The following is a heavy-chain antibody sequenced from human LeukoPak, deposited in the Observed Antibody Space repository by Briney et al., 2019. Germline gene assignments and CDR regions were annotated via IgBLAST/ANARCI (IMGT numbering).Heavy chain of an antibody. V-gene: IGHV3-21*01. D-gene: IGHD3-22*01. CDR1: GFTFSSYS. Sequence: GGSLRLSCAASGFTFSSYSMNWVRRAPGKGLEWVSSISSSSSYIYYADSVKGRFTISRDNAKSSLYLQMNSLRAEDTAVYYCARGGEYYDSSGYYSYYWGQGTLVTVSS. CDR3: ARGGEYYDSSGYYSYY. CDR2: ISSSSSYI. J-gene: IGHJ4*02.